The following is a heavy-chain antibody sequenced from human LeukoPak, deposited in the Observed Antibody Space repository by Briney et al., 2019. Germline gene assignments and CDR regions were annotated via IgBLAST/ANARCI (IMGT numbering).Heavy chain of an antibody. CDR3: ARQGSYDSSGYYPTHPILY. J-gene: IGHJ4*02. D-gene: IGHD3-22*01. V-gene: IGHV1-69*01. CDR2: IIPVFGTP. Sequence: SVTVSCKASGGSFINYAISWVRQAPGQGLEWMGGIIPVFGTPNYAQKFQGRVTITADESTSTAYMELSSLRSEDTAVYYCARQGSYDSSGYYPTHPILYWGQGTLVTVSS. CDR1: GGSFINYA.